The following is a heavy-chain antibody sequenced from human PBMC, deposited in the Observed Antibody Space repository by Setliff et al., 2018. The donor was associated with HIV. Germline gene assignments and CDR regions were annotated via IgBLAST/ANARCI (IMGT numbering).Heavy chain of an antibody. J-gene: IGHJ4*02. Sequence: GESLKISCEGSGFTFSDWTMHWVRQASGKGLEWVGRIRSRAKGYATEYGESVRGRFTISRDDSKNTVFLQMNGLKIEDTALHYCTRSYYGLDYYWGQGTLVTVSS. CDR3: TRSYYGLDYY. D-gene: IGHD3-3*01. CDR1: GFTFSDWT. CDR2: IRSRAKGYAT. V-gene: IGHV3-73*01.